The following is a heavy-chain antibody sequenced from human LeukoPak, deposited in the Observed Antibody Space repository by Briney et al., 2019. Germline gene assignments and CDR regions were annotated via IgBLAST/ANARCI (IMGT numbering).Heavy chain of an antibody. V-gene: IGHV3-49*04. J-gene: IGHJ6*02. CDR3: ARGPTQLWLYDVIDV. D-gene: IGHD5-18*01. CDR1: GFTFADHA. CDR2: IRSEAYRGTT. Sequence: GGSLRLSCTAFGFTFADHAISWVRRAPGKGLEWVGFIRSEAYRGTTEYAASVKGRFVISRDDLLSTVYLQMTSLKTEDTAVYYCARGPTQLWLYDVIDVWGQGTTVSVS.